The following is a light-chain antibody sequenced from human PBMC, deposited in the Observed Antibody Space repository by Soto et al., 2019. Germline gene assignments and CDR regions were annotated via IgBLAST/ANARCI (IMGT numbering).Light chain of an antibody. Sequence: QSALTQPRSVSGSPGQSVTISCTGTSSDVGGYNYVSWYQQHPDKAPKLMIYDVTKQPSGVPHRFSGSKSDNTASLTISGLQAEDEADYYCCSYAGTNSYVFGTGTKLTVL. J-gene: IGLJ1*01. V-gene: IGLV2-11*01. CDR3: CSYAGTNSYV. CDR1: SSDVGGYNY. CDR2: DVT.